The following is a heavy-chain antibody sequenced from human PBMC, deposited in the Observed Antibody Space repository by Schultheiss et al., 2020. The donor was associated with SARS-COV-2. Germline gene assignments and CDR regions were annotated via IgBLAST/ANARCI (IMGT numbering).Heavy chain of an antibody. CDR3: ARRSGDWFAWIDY. CDR1: GGTFSSYA. Sequence: ASVKVSCKASGGTFSSYAISWVRQAPGQGLEWMGGISAYNGNTNYAQKLQGRVTMTTDTSTSTAYMELRSLRSDDTAVYYCARRSGDWFAWIDYWGQGTLVTVSS. V-gene: IGHV1-18*01. J-gene: IGHJ4*02. CDR2: ISAYNGNT. D-gene: IGHD3-10*01.